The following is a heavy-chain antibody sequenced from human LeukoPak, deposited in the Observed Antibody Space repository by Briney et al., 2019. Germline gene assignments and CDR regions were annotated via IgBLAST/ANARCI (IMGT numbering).Heavy chain of an antibody. CDR1: GGSISSGGYY. D-gene: IGHD5-24*01. Sequence: SETLSLTCTVSGGSISSGGYYWSWIRQHPGDGLEWIGYIYYSGSTYYNPSLKSRVTISVDTSKNQFSLKLSSVTAADTAVYYCARDRNGYNYFDYWGQGTLVTVSS. V-gene: IGHV4-30-4*08. CDR3: ARDRNGYNYFDY. J-gene: IGHJ4*02. CDR2: IYYSGST.